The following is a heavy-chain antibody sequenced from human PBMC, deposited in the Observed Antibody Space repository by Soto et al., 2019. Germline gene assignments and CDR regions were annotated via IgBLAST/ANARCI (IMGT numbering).Heavy chain of an antibody. V-gene: IGHV2-5*02. CDR2: IYWDDDK. Sequence: QITLNESGPTVVRPTETLTLTCRFSGFSLTTSGVGVGWIRQSPGKAPEWLALIYWDDDKRYSASLKSRLTITKATSKNQVVLTVSDLDPTDTATYYCAHRVLRTVFGLVTTTAIYFDFWGQGPPVAVSS. CDR1: GFSLTTSGVG. J-gene: IGHJ4*02. D-gene: IGHD3-3*01. CDR3: AHRVLRTVFGLVTTTAIYFDF.